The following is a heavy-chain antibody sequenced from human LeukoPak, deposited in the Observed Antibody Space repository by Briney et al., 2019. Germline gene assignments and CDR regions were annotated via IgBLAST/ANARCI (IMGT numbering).Heavy chain of an antibody. D-gene: IGHD2-15*01. J-gene: IGHJ4*02. CDR3: AKDEGYCSGGSCYYDY. CDR1: GFTFSSYA. CDR2: ISGSGGST. V-gene: IGHV3-23*01. Sequence: PGGSLRLSGAASGFTFSSYAMSWVRQAPGKGLEWVSAISGSGGSTYYADSVKGRFTISRDNSKNTLYLQMNSLRAEDTAVYYCAKDEGYCSGGSCYYDYWGQGTLVTVSS.